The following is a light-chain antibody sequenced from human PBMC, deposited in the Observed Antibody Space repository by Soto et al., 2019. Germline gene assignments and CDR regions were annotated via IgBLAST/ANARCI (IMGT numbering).Light chain of an antibody. CDR1: ESVSSY. CDR3: LQRNNWPRT. Sequence: EIVLTQSPATLSLSPGERATLSCRASESVSSYLDWYQQKPGQAPRLLIYDASTRATGIPARFSGSGAGTDFTLTISSLEPEDFAVFYCLQRNNWPRTFGQGTKVEIK. J-gene: IGKJ1*01. V-gene: IGKV3-11*01. CDR2: DAS.